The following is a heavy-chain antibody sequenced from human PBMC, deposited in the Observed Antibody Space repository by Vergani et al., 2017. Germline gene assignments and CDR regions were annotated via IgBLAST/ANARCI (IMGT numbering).Heavy chain of an antibody. CDR3: ARHRGWGLVVVAATPWYYYYGMDV. D-gene: IGHD2-15*01. Sequence: EVQLVQSGAEVKKPGESLKISCQISGYSFTNYWIGWVRQMPGKGLEWMGIIYPGDSDTRYSPSFQGQVTISADKSISTAYLQWSSLKASDTAMYYCARHRGWGLVVVAATPWYYYYGMDVWGQGTTVTVSS. CDR1: GYSFTNYW. V-gene: IGHV5-51*01. J-gene: IGHJ6*02. CDR2: IYPGDSDT.